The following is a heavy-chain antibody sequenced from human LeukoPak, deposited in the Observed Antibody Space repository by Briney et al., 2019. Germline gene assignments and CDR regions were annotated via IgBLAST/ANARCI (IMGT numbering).Heavy chain of an antibody. J-gene: IGHJ3*01. CDR1: GGSISSSSYY. D-gene: IGHD2-2*01. Sequence: SETLSLTCTVSGGSISSSSYYWGWIRQPPGKGLEWIVSIYYSGSTYYNPSLKSRVTISVDTSKNQFSLKLSSVTAADTAVYYCARPAVVATAPGVYAFDFWGQGTMVTVSS. CDR3: ARPAVVATAPGVYAFDF. CDR2: IYYSGST. V-gene: IGHV4-39*07.